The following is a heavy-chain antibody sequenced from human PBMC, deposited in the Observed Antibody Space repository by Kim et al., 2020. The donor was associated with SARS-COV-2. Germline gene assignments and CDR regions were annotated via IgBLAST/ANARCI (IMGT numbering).Heavy chain of an antibody. CDR3: ARGVASFWSGYESFIFDY. V-gene: IGHV3-30-3*01. CDR1: GFTFSSYA. Sequence: GGSLRLSCAASGFTFSSYAMHWVRQAPGKGLEWVAVISYDGSNKYYADSVKGRFTISRDNSKNTLYLQMNSLRAEDTAVYYCARGVASFWSGYESFIFDYWGQGTLVTVSS. CDR2: ISYDGSNK. J-gene: IGHJ4*02. D-gene: IGHD3-3*01.